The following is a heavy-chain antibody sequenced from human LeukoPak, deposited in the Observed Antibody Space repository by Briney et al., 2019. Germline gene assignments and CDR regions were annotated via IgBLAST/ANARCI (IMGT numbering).Heavy chain of an antibody. V-gene: IGHV3-30*02. CDR3: AELGITMIGGV. J-gene: IGHJ6*04. CDR2: IRSDGSNK. CDR1: GFSFSSYD. D-gene: IGHD3-10*02. Sequence: GGSLRLSCAASGFSFSSYDTYWVRQAPGKGLEWVAFIRSDGSNKYHADSVKGRFTVSRDNAKNSLYLQMNSLRAEDTAVYYCAELGITMIGGVWGKGTTVTISS.